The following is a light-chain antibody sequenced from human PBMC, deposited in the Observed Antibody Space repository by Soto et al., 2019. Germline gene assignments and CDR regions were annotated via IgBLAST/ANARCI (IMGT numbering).Light chain of an antibody. Sequence: DIQMTQSPSTLFASVVDRVTITCRASQSISSWLAWYQQKPGKAPKLLIYQASSLETGVPSRFSGSGSGTEFTLTISSLQPDDFATYFCQQYNSFTWTFGQGTKVEIK. V-gene: IGKV1-5*03. CDR3: QQYNSFTWT. CDR1: QSISSW. J-gene: IGKJ1*01. CDR2: QAS.